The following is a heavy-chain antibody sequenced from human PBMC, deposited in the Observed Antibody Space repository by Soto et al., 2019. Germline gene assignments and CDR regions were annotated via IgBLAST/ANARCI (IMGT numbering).Heavy chain of an antibody. Sequence: GGSLRLSCAASGFSFSNFAMSWVRQAPGKGLEWVSGLIDTGANTFYADSVKGRFTISRDNSRNILYLQMDSLRAEDTAIYYCAKQMAHPLPAYSFDHWGQGTLVTVSS. J-gene: IGHJ4*02. CDR1: GFSFSNFA. CDR2: LIDTGANT. V-gene: IGHV3-23*01. CDR3: AKQMAHPLPAYSFDH. D-gene: IGHD2-21*01.